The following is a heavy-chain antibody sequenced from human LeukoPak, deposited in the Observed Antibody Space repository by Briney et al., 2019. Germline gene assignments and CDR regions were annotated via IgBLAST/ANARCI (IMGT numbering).Heavy chain of an antibody. V-gene: IGHV3-7*01. Sequence: GGSLRLSCAASGFTFSDFWMTWVRQAPGRGLEWVANIKHDGSEKYYMDSVKGRFTVSRNNGKNSLYLRMNSLRAEDTAVYYCARDPLSYLGEIDTSPYYFDYWGQGTLATVSS. CDR1: GFTFSDFW. CDR2: IKHDGSEK. J-gene: IGHJ4*02. D-gene: IGHD3-10*01. CDR3: ARDPLSYLGEIDTSPYYFDY.